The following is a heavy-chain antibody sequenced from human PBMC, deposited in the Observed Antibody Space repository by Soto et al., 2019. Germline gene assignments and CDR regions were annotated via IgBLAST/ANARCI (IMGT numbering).Heavy chain of an antibody. CDR2: PSHDGSNK. CDR1: GFTFSSHA. Sequence: QVQLVESGGGVVQPGRSQRLSCAASGFTFSSHAMHWVRQAPGKGLEWVAVPSHDGSNKYYADSVKGRFTISRDNSKNTLYLQMNSLRTEDTAVYYCARDRVVAGIGEVDYWGQGTLVTVSS. V-gene: IGHV3-30-3*01. J-gene: IGHJ4*02. CDR3: ARDRVVAGIGEVDY. D-gene: IGHD6-19*01.